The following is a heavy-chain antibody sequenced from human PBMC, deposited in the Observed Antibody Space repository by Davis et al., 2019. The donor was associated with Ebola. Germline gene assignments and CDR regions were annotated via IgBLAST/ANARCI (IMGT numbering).Heavy chain of an antibody. J-gene: IGHJ4*02. CDR1: GFNVSGNY. D-gene: IGHD3-9*01. CDR3: ARDAFSLSRYDTEDH. V-gene: IGHV3-66*01. Sequence: GGSLRLSCTASGFNVSGNYMSWVRQAPGKGLEWVAVIYRGGNTYYADSVKGRFTISRDNARDSLYLQMDSLRVEDTAIYYCARDAFSLSRYDTEDHWGQGTLVTVSS. CDR2: IYRGGNT.